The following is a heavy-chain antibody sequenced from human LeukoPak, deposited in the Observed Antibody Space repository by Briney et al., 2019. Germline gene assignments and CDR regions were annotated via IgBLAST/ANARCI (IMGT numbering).Heavy chain of an antibody. V-gene: IGHV3-21*01. CDR2: ISSSSSYT. D-gene: IGHD5-18*01. CDR3: ARHLSGVTGYTYGRGIDY. J-gene: IGHJ4*02. CDR1: GFTFSSYS. Sequence: GGSLRLSCAASGFTFSSYSMNWVRQAPGKGLEWVSSISSSSSYTYYADSVKGRFTISRDNAKNSLYLQMNSLRAEDTAVYYCARHLSGVTGYTYGRGIDYWGQGTLVTVSS.